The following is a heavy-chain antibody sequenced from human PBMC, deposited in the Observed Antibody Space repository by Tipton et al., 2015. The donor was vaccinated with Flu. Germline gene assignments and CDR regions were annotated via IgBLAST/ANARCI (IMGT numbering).Heavy chain of an antibody. CDR3: ARAGDYYYYGMDV. CDR2: INHSGST. J-gene: IGHJ6*02. CDR1: GGSFSGYY. V-gene: IGHV4-34*01. D-gene: IGHD1-26*01. Sequence: TLSLTCAVYGGSFSGYYWSWIRQPPGKGLEWIGEINHSGSTNYNPPLKSRVTISVDTSKNQFSLKLSSVTAADTAVCYCARAGDYYYYGMDVWGQGTTVTVSS.